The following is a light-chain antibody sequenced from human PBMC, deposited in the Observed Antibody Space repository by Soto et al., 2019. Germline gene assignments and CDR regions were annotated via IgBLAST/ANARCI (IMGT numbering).Light chain of an antibody. CDR1: QSVDIS. Sequence: EIVLTQSPATLSVSPGERVILSCRASQSVDISLAWYQKKPGQAPRLLIYGASTRATDMPGTFSGRGSGTELTLTITSLRPEDFGVYYCQQYSSWPRTFGQGTKVDIK. J-gene: IGKJ1*01. CDR2: GAS. CDR3: QQYSSWPRT. V-gene: IGKV3-15*01.